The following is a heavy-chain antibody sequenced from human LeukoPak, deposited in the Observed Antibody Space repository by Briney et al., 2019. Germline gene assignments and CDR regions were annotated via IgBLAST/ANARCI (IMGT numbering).Heavy chain of an antibody. CDR2: ISGSGGST. D-gene: IGHD2-15*01. V-gene: IGHV3-23*01. CDR1: GFTFSSYA. J-gene: IGHJ4*02. Sequence: GGSLRLSCAASGFTFSSYAMTWVRQAPGKGLEWVSAISGSGGSTYYADSVKGRFTISRDNSKNTLYLQMNSPRAEDTAVYYCAKEGCSGGSCHGNFDYWGQGTLVTVSS. CDR3: AKEGCSGGSCHGNFDY.